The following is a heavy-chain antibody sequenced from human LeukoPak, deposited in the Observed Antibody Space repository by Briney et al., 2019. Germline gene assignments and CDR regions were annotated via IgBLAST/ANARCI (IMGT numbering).Heavy chain of an antibody. CDR3: ASSSSPYRSSNYYYYGMDV. CDR1: GFTVGNYN. CDR2: IMIGSSII. D-gene: IGHD6-13*01. Sequence: GGSVRLAWGASGFTVGNYNINWVRQAPGGGRGWVLYIMIGSSIIYYADSVEGRFTISRDNAKNSLYLQMNSLRAEATDVYYCASSSSPYRSSNYYYYGMDVWGQGTTVTVSS. V-gene: IGHV3-48*01. J-gene: IGHJ6*02.